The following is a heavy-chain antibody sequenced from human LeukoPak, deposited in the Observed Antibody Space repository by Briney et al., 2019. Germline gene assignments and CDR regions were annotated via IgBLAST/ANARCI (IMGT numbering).Heavy chain of an antibody. CDR1: GGSVTSTNW. Sequence: SETLSLTCDVSGGSVTSTNWWTWVRQPPGKGLEWIGEVHPDGRTNYNPSLKSRLIMSVDLPENHISLKLTSVTAADTAVYYAREGGFYRPLDYSGQGTLVTVSS. CDR2: VHPDGRT. V-gene: IGHV4-4*02. D-gene: IGHD3-3*01. CDR3: AREGGFYRPLDY. J-gene: IGHJ4*02.